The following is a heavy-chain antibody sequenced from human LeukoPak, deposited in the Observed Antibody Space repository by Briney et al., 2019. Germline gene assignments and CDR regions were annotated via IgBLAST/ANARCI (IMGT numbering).Heavy chain of an antibody. D-gene: IGHD1-26*01. V-gene: IGHV3-11*01. CDR3: ARGGGSYWALDF. CDR1: GFTFSHYY. CDR2: ISSTGSTM. J-gene: IGHJ4*02. Sequence: GGSLRLSCAASGFTFSHYYMSWIRQAPGKGLEWVSYISSTGSTMYYPDSVKGRFTISRDNAKNSLYLQMNSLRAEDTAVYYCARGGGSYWALDFWGQGTLVTVSS.